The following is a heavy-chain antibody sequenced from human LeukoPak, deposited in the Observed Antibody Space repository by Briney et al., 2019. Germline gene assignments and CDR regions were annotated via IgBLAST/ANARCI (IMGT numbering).Heavy chain of an antibody. V-gene: IGHV4-34*01. J-gene: IGHJ3*02. CDR3: ARVPHIVVVTRDAFDI. D-gene: IGHD3-22*01. Sequence: SETLSLTCAVYGGSFSVYYWSWIRQPPGKGLEWIGEINHSGSTNYNPSLKSRVTISVDTSKNQFSLKLSSVTAADTAVYYCARVPHIVVVTRDAFDIWGQGTMVTVSS. CDR1: GGSFSVYY. CDR2: INHSGST.